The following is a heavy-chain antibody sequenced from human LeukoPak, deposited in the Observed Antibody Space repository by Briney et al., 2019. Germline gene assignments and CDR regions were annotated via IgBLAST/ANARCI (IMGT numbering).Heavy chain of an antibody. J-gene: IGHJ4*02. CDR3: ARDPGGYDSSGYYYPRFDY. V-gene: IGHV4-4*07. Sequence: SETLSLTCTVSGGSISSYYWSWIRQPAGKGLEWIGRIYTSGSTNYNPSLKSRVTISVDTSKNQFSLKLSSVTAADTAVYYCARDPGGYDSSGYYYPRFDYWGQGTLVTVSS. CDR2: IYTSGST. CDR1: GGSISSYY. D-gene: IGHD3-22*01.